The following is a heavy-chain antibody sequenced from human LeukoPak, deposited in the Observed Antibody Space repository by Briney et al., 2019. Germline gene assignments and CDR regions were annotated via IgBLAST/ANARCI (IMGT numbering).Heavy chain of an antibody. J-gene: IGHJ3*02. D-gene: IGHD2-21*01. Sequence: ASVKVSCKASGYTFTSYGISWVRQAPGQGLEWMGWISAYNGNTNYAQKLQGRVTMTTDTSTSTAYMELRSLRSDDTAAYYCARAIGLLPPGAFDIWGQGTMVTVSS. CDR3: ARAIGLLPPGAFDI. V-gene: IGHV1-18*01. CDR1: GYTFTSYG. CDR2: ISAYNGNT.